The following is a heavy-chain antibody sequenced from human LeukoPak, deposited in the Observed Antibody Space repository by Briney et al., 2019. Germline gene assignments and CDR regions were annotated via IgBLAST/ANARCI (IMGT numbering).Heavy chain of an antibody. CDR3: AREVEVVPTAMGVYYYYFMDV. CDR1: RFTFSKFW. Sequence: GGSLRPSCALPRFTFSKFWMNWARLATGKGLVWVSRISADGRATDYAHSVQGRFSISRDNAKNTVYLQMNSLRAEDTAVYYCAREVEVVPTAMGVYYYYFMDVWGQGTTVTVSS. CDR2: ISADGRAT. V-gene: IGHV3-74*01. D-gene: IGHD2-2*01. J-gene: IGHJ6*03.